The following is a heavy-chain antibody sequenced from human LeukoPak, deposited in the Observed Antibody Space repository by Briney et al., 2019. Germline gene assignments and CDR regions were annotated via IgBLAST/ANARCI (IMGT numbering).Heavy chain of an antibody. CDR1: GFTFSSYW. CDR3: ARAFDTSWDYYYMDV. D-gene: IGHD2-2*01. Sequence: GGSLRLSCAASGFTFSSYWMSWVRQAPGKGLEWVADIKQDGSEKYYVDSVKGRFTISRDNAKNSLYLQMNNLRAEDTAVYYCARAFDTSWDYYYMDVWGKGTTVTVSS. V-gene: IGHV3-7*01. J-gene: IGHJ6*03. CDR2: IKQDGSEK.